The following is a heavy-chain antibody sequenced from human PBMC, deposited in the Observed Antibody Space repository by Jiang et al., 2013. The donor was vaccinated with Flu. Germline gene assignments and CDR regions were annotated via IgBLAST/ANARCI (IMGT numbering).Heavy chain of an antibody. CDR3: SPRY. Sequence: QLVESGGGLVQPGGSLRLSCSVSGFTFSSYAMNWVRQASGKRLEWVSGISGSGDATYYADSVKGRFTISRDNSKNTLYLQMNSLRAEDTAIYYCSPRYGGQGTLVTVSS. V-gene: IGHV3-23*04. CDR1: GFTFSSYA. J-gene: IGHJ4*02. CDR2: ISGSGDAT.